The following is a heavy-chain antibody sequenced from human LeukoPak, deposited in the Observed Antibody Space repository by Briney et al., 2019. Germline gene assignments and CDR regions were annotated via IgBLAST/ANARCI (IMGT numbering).Heavy chain of an antibody. D-gene: IGHD1-26*01. CDR2: IYYSGST. Sequence: SETLSLTCTVSGGSISSSSYYWGWLRQPPGKGLEWIGYIYYSGSTNYNPSLKSRVTISVDTSKNQFSLKLSSVTAADTAVYYCARVSLSGSYWEYYFDYWGQGTLVTVSS. CDR1: GGSISSSSYY. V-gene: IGHV4-61*05. CDR3: ARVSLSGSYWEYYFDY. J-gene: IGHJ4*02.